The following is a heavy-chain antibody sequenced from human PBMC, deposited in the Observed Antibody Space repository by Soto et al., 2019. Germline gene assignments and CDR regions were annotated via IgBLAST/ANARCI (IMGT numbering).Heavy chain of an antibody. J-gene: IGHJ4*02. CDR1: GGSISSAAYC. CDR2: IYDGGTT. Sequence: QVQLQESGPRLVSPSQTLSLTCTVSGGSISSAAYCWSWIRQSPDKGLEWIGHIYDGGTTYSSPSLKCRVTITADPSETKFSLKLSSVSAADTAVYYCARGPSGDKIDSWGQGIQVTVSS. CDR3: ARGPSGDKIDS. D-gene: IGHD7-27*01. V-gene: IGHV4-30-4*01.